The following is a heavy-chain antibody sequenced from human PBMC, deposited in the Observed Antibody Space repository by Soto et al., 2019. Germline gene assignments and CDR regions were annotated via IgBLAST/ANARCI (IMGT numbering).Heavy chain of an antibody. V-gene: IGHV4-39*01. J-gene: IGHJ6*02. CDR1: GGPIRSSTYY. Sequence: QEQLQESGPGLVKPSETLSLTCSVSGGPIRSSTYYWGWIRQPPGKGLQWIGTIYYTGDTHYTPSLQSRVTISLDTPNNQFSLNLKSVTAADSGVYYCARLQGVLNGHETPYYYYGMDVWGPGTTVTVSS. D-gene: IGHD2-8*01. CDR2: IYYTGDT. CDR3: ARLQGVLNGHETPYYYYGMDV.